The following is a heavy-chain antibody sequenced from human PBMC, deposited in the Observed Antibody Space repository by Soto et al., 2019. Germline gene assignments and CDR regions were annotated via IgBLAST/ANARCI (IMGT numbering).Heavy chain of an antibody. CDR1: GYTLSNYG. D-gene: IGHD3-3*01. V-gene: IGHV1-18*01. CDR3: VRDHHDFSSDYHYYHMDV. Sequence: QAQLVQSGAEMKKPGASVKVSCKASGYTLSNYGISWVRQAPGQGLEWMGWSSTYNGNTKYAKKFQGRVTMTTDTSTCTAYMELRSLRSDDTAVYYCVRDHHDFSSDYHYYHMDVWGKGTTVTVSS. J-gene: IGHJ6*03. CDR2: SSTYNGNT.